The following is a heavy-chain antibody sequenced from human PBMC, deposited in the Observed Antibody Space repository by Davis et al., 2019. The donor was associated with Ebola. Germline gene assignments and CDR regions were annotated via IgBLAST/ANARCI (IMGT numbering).Heavy chain of an antibody. Sequence: ASVKVSCKASGYSFTSYGITWVRQAPGQGLEWMGWISPDNGDTNYAPKFQGRVAMTRDTSTNTASMEVSRLRADDTAVYFCARGQSGGTVTKAFYYYGMDVWGRGTTVNVS. CDR1: GYSFTSYG. J-gene: IGHJ6*02. CDR2: ISPDNGDT. D-gene: IGHD4-11*01. CDR3: ARGQSGGTVTKAFYYYGMDV. V-gene: IGHV1-18*01.